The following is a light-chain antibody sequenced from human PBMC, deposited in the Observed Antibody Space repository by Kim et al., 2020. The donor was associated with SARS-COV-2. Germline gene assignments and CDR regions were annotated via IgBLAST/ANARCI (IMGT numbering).Light chain of an antibody. CDR1: ENINNY. CDR2: AAT. Sequence: ASVGDRVTVPCRASENINNYLNWYQKKAGKAPNLLIYAATTLQSGVPLRFSGSGSGTHFTLTISDLQPEDFATYYCHQTYNTPRTFGQGTKVDIK. J-gene: IGKJ1*01. V-gene: IGKV1-39*01. CDR3: HQTYNTPRT.